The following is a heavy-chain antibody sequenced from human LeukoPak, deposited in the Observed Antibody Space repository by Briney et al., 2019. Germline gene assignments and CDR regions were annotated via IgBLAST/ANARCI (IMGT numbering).Heavy chain of an antibody. Sequence: GASVKVSCKASGYTFTSYGISWVRQAPGQGLEWMGWISAYNGNTNYAQKLQGRVTMTTDTSTSTAYMELRSLRSDDTAVYYCAREARRYYYGSGSSNFDYWGQGTLVTVSS. CDR3: AREARRYYYGSGSSNFDY. CDR2: ISAYNGNT. J-gene: IGHJ4*02. D-gene: IGHD3-10*01. V-gene: IGHV1-18*01. CDR1: GYTFTSYG.